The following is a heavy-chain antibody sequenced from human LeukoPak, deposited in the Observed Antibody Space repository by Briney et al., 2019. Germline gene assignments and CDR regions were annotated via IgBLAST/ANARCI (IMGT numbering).Heavy chain of an antibody. V-gene: IGHV1-3*01. Sequence: ASVKVSCKASGCTFTSYAMHWVRQAPGQRLEWMGWINAGNGNTKYSQKFQGRVTITRDTSASTAYMELSSLRSEDTAVYYCARDRIAVAGTTLGYWGQGTLVTVSS. D-gene: IGHD6-19*01. CDR3: ARDRIAVAGTTLGY. CDR2: INAGNGNT. CDR1: GCTFTSYA. J-gene: IGHJ4*02.